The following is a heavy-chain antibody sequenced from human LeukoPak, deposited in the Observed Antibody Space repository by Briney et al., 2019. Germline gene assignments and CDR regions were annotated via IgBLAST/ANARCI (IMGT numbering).Heavy chain of an antibody. CDR1: GYSISSGYY. D-gene: IGHD3-3*01. CDR3: ARTRRITIFGVVINTGAFDI. V-gene: IGHV4-38-2*02. Sequence: SETLSLTCTVSGYSISSGYYWGWIRQPPGKGLEWIGSIYHSGSTYYNPSLKSRVTISVDTSKNQFSLKLSSVTAADTAVYYCARTRRITIFGVVINTGAFDIWGQGTMVTVSS. CDR2: IYHSGST. J-gene: IGHJ3*02.